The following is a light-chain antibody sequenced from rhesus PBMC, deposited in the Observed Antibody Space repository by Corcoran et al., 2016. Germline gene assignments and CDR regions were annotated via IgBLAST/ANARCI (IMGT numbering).Light chain of an antibody. CDR3: QQHDNSPLT. V-gene: IGKV1-69*01. Sequence: DIQMTQSPSSLSASIGDRVTITCRASQGISNGLAWYKHKPGIAPNLLSYRASNLEKGVPSRFSGSGSGTDFTLTISRLQPEDIATYYCQQHDNSPLTFGGGTKVEIK. CDR2: RAS. J-gene: IGKJ4*01. CDR1: QGISNG.